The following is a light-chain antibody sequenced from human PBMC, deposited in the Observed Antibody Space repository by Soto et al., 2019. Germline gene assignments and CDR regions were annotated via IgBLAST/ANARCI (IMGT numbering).Light chain of an antibody. V-gene: IGLV2-23*01. CDR3: SSSEGYSTSVV. CDR2: EAN. CDR1: SSDVGSYNL. Sequence: QSALTQPASVSGSPGQSITISCTGTSSDVGSYNLVSWYQQHPGKAPKLMIYEANKRPSGVSDRFSGSKSGNTASLTISGLQAEDEDEYYCSSSEGYSTSVVFGGGTKLTVL. J-gene: IGLJ2*01.